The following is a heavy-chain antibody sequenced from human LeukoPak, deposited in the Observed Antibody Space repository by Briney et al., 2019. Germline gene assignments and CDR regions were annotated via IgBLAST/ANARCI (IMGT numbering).Heavy chain of an antibody. CDR2: LNTGGDYI. J-gene: IGHJ4*02. CDR3: ASGSLVRGVTSNY. V-gene: IGHV3-21*01. D-gene: IGHD3-10*01. Sequence: GGSLRLSCVASGFILSSYSMYWVRQGPGKGLEWVSVLNTGGDYIQTADSLKGRFTISRDNAKNSLYLQMSNLRVADTAVYYCASGSLVRGVTSNYWGQGTLVTVSS. CDR1: GFILSSYS.